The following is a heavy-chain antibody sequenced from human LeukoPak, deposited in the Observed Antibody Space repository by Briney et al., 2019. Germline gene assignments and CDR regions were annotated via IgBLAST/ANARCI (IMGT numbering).Heavy chain of an antibody. CDR1: GFTFSSYG. CDR2: ISYDGSNK. Sequence: GGSLRLSCAASGFTFSSYGMHWVRQAPGKGLEWVAVISYDGSNKYYADSVKGRFTIARDNSKNTLYLQMNSLRAEDTAVYYCAKDPSGSYGWSYFDYWGQGTLVTVSS. CDR3: AKDPSGSYGWSYFDY. J-gene: IGHJ4*02. V-gene: IGHV3-30*18. D-gene: IGHD3-10*01.